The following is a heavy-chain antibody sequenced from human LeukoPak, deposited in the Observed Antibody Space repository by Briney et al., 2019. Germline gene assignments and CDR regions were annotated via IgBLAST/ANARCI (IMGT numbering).Heavy chain of an antibody. CDR3: ARYIRSPLYYFDY. D-gene: IGHD1-1*01. CDR2: ISASGDST. J-gene: IGHJ4*02. CDR1: GFTFSSYA. V-gene: IGHV3-23*01. Sequence: PGGSLRLSCAVSGFTFSSYAMSWARQAPGKGLEWVSTISASGDSTYYADSVKGRFTISRDISRNTLYVQMNSLRAEDTAVYYCARYIRSPLYYFDYWGRGTLVTVSS.